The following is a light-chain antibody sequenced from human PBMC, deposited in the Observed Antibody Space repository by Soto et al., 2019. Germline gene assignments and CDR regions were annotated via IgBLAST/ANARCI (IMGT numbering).Light chain of an antibody. V-gene: IGKV2-24*01. CDR1: QSLVHRDGNTY. CDR3: MQATQPYT. J-gene: IGKJ2*01. CDR2: MIS. Sequence: EIVMTQTPLSSRVTLGQPASISCRSSQSLVHRDGNTYLSWLHQRPGQPPRLLIYMISDRFSRVPDRFSGSGAGTDFTLKISRVEAEDVGVYYCMQATQPYTFGQGTKLEIE.